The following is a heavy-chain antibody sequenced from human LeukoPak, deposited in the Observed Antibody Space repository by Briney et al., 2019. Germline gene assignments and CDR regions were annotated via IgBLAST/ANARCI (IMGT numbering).Heavy chain of an antibody. CDR3: ATSPTGREWLLVDP. Sequence: GSSVKVSCKASGGTFSSYAISWVRQAPGQGLEWMGGIIPIFGTANYAQKFQGRVTITADESTSTAYMELSSLRSEDTAVYYCATSPTGREWLLVDPWGQGTLVTVSS. CDR1: GGTFSSYA. CDR2: IIPIFGTA. D-gene: IGHD3-3*01. V-gene: IGHV1-69*01. J-gene: IGHJ5*02.